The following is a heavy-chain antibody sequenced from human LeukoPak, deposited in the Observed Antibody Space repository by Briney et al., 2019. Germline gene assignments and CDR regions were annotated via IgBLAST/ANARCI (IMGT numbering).Heavy chain of an antibody. CDR3: AKDFPPRYSSSSWWFDP. D-gene: IGHD6-6*01. V-gene: IGHV3-23*01. CDR1: GFTFSSYA. CDR2: ISGSGGST. Sequence: GGSLRLSCAASGFTFSSYAMSWVRQAPGKGLEWVSAISGSGGSTYYADSVKGRFTISRDNSKNTLYLQMNSLRAEDTAVYYCAKDFPPRYSSSSWWFDPWGQGTLVTVSS. J-gene: IGHJ5*02.